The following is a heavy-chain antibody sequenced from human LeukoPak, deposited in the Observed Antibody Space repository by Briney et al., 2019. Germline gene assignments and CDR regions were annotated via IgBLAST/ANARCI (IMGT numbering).Heavy chain of an antibody. D-gene: IGHD2-15*01. CDR2: IIPIFGTA. J-gene: IGHJ6*04. Sequence: SVKVSCKASGGTFSSYAISWVRQAPGQGLEWMGGIIPIFGTANYAQKFQGRVTITADKSTSTAYMELSSLRSEDTAVYYCARDIVVVIAGEGYYYYGMDVWGKGTTVTVSS. CDR1: GGTFSSYA. V-gene: IGHV1-69*06. CDR3: ARDIVVVIAGEGYYYYGMDV.